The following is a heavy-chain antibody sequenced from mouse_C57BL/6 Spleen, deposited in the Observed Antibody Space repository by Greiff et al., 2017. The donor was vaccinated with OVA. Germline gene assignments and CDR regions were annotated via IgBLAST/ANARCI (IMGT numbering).Heavy chain of an antibody. CDR3: ARASLYYGNYGYAMDY. Sequence: VQLQQPGAELVRPGSSVKLSCKASGYTFTSYWMHWVKQRPIQGLEWIGNIDPSDSETHYNQKFKDKATLTVDKSSSTAYMQLSSLTSEDSAVYYCARASLYYGNYGYAMDYWGQGTSVTVSS. D-gene: IGHD2-1*01. V-gene: IGHV1-52*01. CDR1: GYTFTSYW. CDR2: IDPSDSET. J-gene: IGHJ4*01.